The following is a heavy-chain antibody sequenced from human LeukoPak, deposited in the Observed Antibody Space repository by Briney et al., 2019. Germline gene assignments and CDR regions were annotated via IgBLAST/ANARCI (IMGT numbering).Heavy chain of an antibody. V-gene: IGHV3-30*18. Sequence: GGSLRLSCAASGFTFSSYGMHWVRQAPGKALEWVAVISYDGSNKYYADSVKGRFTISRDKSKNTLYLQMNSLRAEDTAVYYCAKEAVPAAMSNWFDRWGQGTLVTVSS. D-gene: IGHD2-2*01. CDR2: ISYDGSNK. CDR3: AKEAVPAAMSNWFDR. CDR1: GFTFSSYG. J-gene: IGHJ5*02.